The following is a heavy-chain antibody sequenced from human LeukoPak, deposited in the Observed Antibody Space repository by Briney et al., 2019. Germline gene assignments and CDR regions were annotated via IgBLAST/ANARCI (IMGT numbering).Heavy chain of an antibody. CDR1: GGSITIGTW. CDR2: VYYSGSP. J-gene: IGHJ3*01. CDR3: ARGPRK. V-gene: IGHV4-4*02. Sequence: SETLSLTCAVSGGSITIGTWWAWVRQPPGQGLEWIGEVYYSGSPNYNSSLKSRVTISLDKTKNQFLLNLTSVTAADTAVHYCARGPRKWGQGTMVTVSS.